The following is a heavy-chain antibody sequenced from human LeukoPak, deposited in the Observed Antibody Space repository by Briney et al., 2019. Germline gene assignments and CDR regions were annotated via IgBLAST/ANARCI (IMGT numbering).Heavy chain of an antibody. CDR3: ARTAARCFDY. CDR1: GYTFPSYF. J-gene: IGHJ4*02. D-gene: IGHD6-6*01. V-gene: IGHV1-46*01. CDR2: INPTGGST. Sequence: ASVKVSCQASGYTFPSYFMHWVRQAPGQGLEWMGIINPTGGSTTYAQKFQGRVTMTRDTSTSTVYMELSSLRSDDTAVYYCARTAARCFDYWGQGTLVTVSS.